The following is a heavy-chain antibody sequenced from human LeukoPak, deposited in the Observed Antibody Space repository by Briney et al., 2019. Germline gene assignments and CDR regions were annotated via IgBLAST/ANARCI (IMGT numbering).Heavy chain of an antibody. CDR1: GGSISSSSYY. D-gene: IGHD2-2*01. Sequence: SETLSLTCTVSGGSISSSSYYWGWIRQPPGKGLEWTGSIYHSGSTYYNPSLKSRVTISVDTSKNQFSLKLSSVTAADTAVYYCASQDIVVVPAAFDYWGQGTLVTVSS. CDR3: ASQDIVVVPAAFDY. V-gene: IGHV4-39*07. J-gene: IGHJ4*02. CDR2: IYHSGST.